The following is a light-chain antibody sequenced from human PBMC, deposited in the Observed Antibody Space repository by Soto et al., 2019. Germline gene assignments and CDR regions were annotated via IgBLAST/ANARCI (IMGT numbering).Light chain of an antibody. CDR3: CSYAGRRV. Sequence: QSVLTQPPSASGTPGQRVTISCSGSSSNIGSNTVNWYQQLPGTAPKLLIYSNNQRPSGVPDRFSGSKSGTSASLAISGLQSEDEADYYCCSYAGRRVFGGGTKLTVL. V-gene: IGLV1-44*01. CDR2: SNN. CDR1: SSNIGSNT. J-gene: IGLJ3*02.